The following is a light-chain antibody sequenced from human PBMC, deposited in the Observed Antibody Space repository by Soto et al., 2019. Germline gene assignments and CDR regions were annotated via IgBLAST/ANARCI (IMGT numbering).Light chain of an antibody. CDR1: SSEVGGYNY. CDR3: SSYTSSSTQVL. CDR2: EVS. V-gene: IGLV2-14*01. J-gene: IGLJ2*01. Sequence: QSALTQPASVSGSPGQSITISCTGTSSEVGGYNYVSWYQQHPGKAPKLMIYEVSNRPSGVSNRFSGSKSGNTSSLPISGRQAEDEADYYCSSYTSSSTQVLFGGRTQLTGL.